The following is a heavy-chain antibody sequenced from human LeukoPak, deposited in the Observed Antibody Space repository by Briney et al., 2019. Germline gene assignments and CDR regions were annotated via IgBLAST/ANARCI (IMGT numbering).Heavy chain of an antibody. CDR3: ARAIDDYGDFYGMDV. CDR2: IYYSGST. CDR1: GGSISSGGYS. Sequence: SETLSLTCTVSGGSISSGGYSWSWIRQHPGKGLEWIGYIYYSGSTYYNPSLKSRVTISVDTSKNQFSLKLSSVTAADTAVYYCARAIDDYGDFYGMDVWGQGTTVTVSS. J-gene: IGHJ6*02. D-gene: IGHD4-17*01. V-gene: IGHV4-31*03.